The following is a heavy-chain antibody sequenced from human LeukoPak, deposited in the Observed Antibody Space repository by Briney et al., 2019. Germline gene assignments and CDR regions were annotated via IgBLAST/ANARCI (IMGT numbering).Heavy chain of an antibody. CDR2: ISSSSSYI. J-gene: IGHJ5*02. D-gene: IGHD6-6*01. CDR1: GFTFSSYS. CDR3: ARDRSLLAARPEGDVWFDP. Sequence: GGSLRLSCAASGFTFSSYSMNWVRQTPGKGLEWVSSISSSSSYIYYADSVKGRFTISRDNAKNSLYLQMNSLRAEDTAVYYCARDRSLLAARPEGDVWFDPWGQGTLVTVSS. V-gene: IGHV3-21*01.